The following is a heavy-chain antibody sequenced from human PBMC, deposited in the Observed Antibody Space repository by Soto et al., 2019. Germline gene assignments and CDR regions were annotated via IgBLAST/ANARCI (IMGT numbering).Heavy chain of an antibody. V-gene: IGHV4-39*01. J-gene: IGHJ4*02. CDR3: ARQYGDYVDY. CDR2: IYYSGST. Sequence: SEPLSLTGTGSGGSISISSYYWGWIRQPPGKGLEWIGSIYYSGSTYYNPSLKSRVTISVDTSKNQFSLKLSSVTAADTAVYYCARQYGDYVDYWGQGTLVTVSS. D-gene: IGHD4-17*01. CDR1: GGSISISSYY.